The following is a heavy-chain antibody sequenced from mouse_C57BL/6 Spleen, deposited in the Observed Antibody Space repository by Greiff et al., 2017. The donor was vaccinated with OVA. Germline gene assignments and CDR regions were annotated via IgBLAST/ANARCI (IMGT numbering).Heavy chain of an antibody. Sequence: VQLKQSGAELVRPGASVKLSCTASGFNIKDDYMHWVKQRPEQGLEWIGWIDPENGDTEYASKFQGKATITADTSSNTAYLQLSSLTSEDTAVYYCTTGYITTVVARAYWGQGTLVTVSA. CDR1: GFNIKDDY. CDR2: IDPENGDT. D-gene: IGHD1-1*01. J-gene: IGHJ3*01. V-gene: IGHV14-4*01. CDR3: TTGYITTVVARAY.